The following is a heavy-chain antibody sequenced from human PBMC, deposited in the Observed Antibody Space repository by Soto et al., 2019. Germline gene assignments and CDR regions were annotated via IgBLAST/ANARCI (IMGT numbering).Heavy chain of an antibody. D-gene: IGHD4-17*01. V-gene: IGHV5-51*01. Sequence: GESLKISCNGSGYSFSSNWIAWVRQMPGKGLEWMGIIYPGDFDTRYSPSFQGQVTISVDKTITTAYLQWNSLKASDTAMYFCARREDGAGAFDIWGQGTMVTVSS. CDR2: IYPGDFDT. J-gene: IGHJ3*02. CDR1: GYSFSSNW. CDR3: ARREDGAGAFDI.